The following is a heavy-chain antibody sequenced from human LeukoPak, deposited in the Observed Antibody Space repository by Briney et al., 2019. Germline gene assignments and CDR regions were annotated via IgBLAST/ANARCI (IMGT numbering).Heavy chain of an antibody. Sequence: SETLSLTCAVYGGSFSGYYWSWIRQPPGKGLEWIGEINHSGSTNYNPSLKSRVTIPVDTSKNQFSLKLSSVTAADTAVYYCARVRYSYAYYFDYWGQGTLVTVSS. D-gene: IGHD5-18*01. CDR3: ARVRYSYAYYFDY. CDR1: GGSFSGYY. J-gene: IGHJ4*02. V-gene: IGHV4-34*01. CDR2: INHSGST.